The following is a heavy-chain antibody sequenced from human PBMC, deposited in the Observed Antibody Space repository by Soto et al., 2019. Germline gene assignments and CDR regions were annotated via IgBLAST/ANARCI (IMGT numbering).Heavy chain of an antibody. D-gene: IGHD6-13*01. CDR1: GGSISSGDYY. CDR3: AREGRLAAAGRFDY. CDR2: IYYSGST. Sequence: PSETLSLTCTVSGGSISSGDYYWSWIRQVPKKGLEWIGYIYYSGSTYYNPPLRSRVAMSVDTSKNQFSLKLSSVTAADTAIYYCAREGRLAAAGRFDYWGQGTLVTVSS. J-gene: IGHJ4*02. V-gene: IGHV4-31*03.